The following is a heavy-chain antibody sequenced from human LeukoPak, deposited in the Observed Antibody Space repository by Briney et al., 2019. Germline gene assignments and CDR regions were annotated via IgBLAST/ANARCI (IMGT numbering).Heavy chain of an antibody. CDR2: ISYDGSNK. J-gene: IGHJ6*03. V-gene: IGHV3-30*18. CDR1: GFTFSSYG. CDR3: AKDPSIAARWFHYYYYYYYMDV. Sequence: TGGSLRLSCAASGFTFSSYGMHWVRQAPGKGLEWVAVISYDGSNKYYADSVKGRFTISRDNSKNTLYLQMNSLRAEDTAVYYCAKDPSIAARWFHYYYYYYYMDVWGKGTTVTVSS. D-gene: IGHD6-6*01.